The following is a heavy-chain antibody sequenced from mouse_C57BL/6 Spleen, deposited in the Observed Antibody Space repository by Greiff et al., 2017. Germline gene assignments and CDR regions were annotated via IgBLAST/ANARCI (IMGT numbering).Heavy chain of an antibody. CDR1: GYTFTDYA. V-gene: IGHV1-67*01. J-gene: IGHJ4*01. CDR2: ISTYYGDA. CDR3: ARSGYYGSSPIYYAMDY. D-gene: IGHD1-1*01. Sequence: QVHVKQSGPELVRPGVSVKISCKGSGYTFTDYAMHWVKQSHAKSLEWIGVISTYYGDASYNQKFKDKATMTVDKSSSTAYMELARLTSEDSAVYYCARSGYYGSSPIYYAMDYWGQGTSVTVSS.